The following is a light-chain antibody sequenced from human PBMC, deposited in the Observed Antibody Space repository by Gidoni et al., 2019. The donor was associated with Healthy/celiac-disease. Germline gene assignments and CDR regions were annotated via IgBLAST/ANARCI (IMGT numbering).Light chain of an antibody. V-gene: IGKV1-39*01. CDR3: QQGYRTPST. CDR1: QSINSY. J-gene: IGKJ2*01. Sequence: DIQMTQSPSSLSASVGDRVTITCRASQSINSYLKWYQQKPAKAPKLLIYAASSLQSGVPSRFSGSGSGTDFTLTISSLQPEDFATYYCQQGYRTPSTFXXXTKLEIK. CDR2: AAS.